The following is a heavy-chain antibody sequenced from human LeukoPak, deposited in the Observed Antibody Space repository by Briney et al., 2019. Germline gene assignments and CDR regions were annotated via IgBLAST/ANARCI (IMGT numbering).Heavy chain of an antibody. CDR2: ISSSGSTI. J-gene: IGHJ4*02. Sequence: GGSLRLSCAASGFTFSDYYMSWIRQAPGKGLEWVSYISSSGSTIYYADSVKGRFTISRDNAKNSLYLQMNSLRAEDTAMYYCARSELLWFGKVNSGFDFWGQGTLVTVSS. CDR3: ARSELLWFGKVNSGFDF. CDR1: GFTFSDYY. D-gene: IGHD3-10*01. V-gene: IGHV3-11*01.